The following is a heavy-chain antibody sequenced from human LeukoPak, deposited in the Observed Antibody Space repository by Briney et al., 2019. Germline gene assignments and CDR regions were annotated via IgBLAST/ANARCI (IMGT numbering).Heavy chain of an antibody. CDR1: GYTFTSYD. V-gene: IGHV1-8*01. J-gene: IGHJ4*02. CDR3: ARVGGYGDQIDY. CDR2: MNPNSDNT. D-gene: IGHD4-17*01. Sequence: ASVKVSCKASGYTFTSYDINWVRQATGQGLEWMGWMNPNSDNTGYAQKFQGRVTMTRNTSISTAYMELSSLRSEDTAVYYCARVGGYGDQIDYWGQGTLVTVSS.